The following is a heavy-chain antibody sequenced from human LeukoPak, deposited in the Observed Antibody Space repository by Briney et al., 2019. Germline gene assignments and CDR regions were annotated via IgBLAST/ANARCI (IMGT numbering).Heavy chain of an antibody. D-gene: IGHD3-22*01. CDR1: GFTFDDYA. Sequence: GGSLRLSCAASGFTFDDYAMHWVWQAPGKGLEWVSGISWNSGSIGYADSVKGRFTISRDNAKNSLYLQMNSLRAEDTAFYYCATTTLTYYYDSSGCSRAEYFQYWGQGTLVTVSS. V-gene: IGHV3-9*01. J-gene: IGHJ1*01. CDR2: ISWNSGSI. CDR3: ATTTLTYYYDSSGCSRAEYFQY.